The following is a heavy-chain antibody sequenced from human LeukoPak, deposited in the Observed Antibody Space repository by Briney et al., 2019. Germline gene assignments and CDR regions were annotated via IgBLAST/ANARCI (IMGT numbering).Heavy chain of an antibody. CDR1: GFTFDDYA. D-gene: IGHD5-18*01. CDR3: AKDSRGYSYAHYYYYGMDV. V-gene: IGHV3-43D*03. Sequence: GGSLRLSCAASGFTFDDYAMHWVRQAPGKGLEWVSLISWDGGSTYYADSVKGRFTISRDNSKNSLYLQMNSLRAEDTALYYCAKDSRGYSYAHYYYYGMDVWGQGTTVTVSS. CDR2: ISWDGGST. J-gene: IGHJ6*02.